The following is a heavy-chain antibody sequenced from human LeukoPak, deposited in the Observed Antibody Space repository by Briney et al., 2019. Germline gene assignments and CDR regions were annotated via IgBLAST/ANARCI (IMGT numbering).Heavy chain of an antibody. V-gene: IGHV1-8*03. J-gene: IGHJ6*03. Sequence: ASVKVSCKASGYTFTSYDINWVRQATGQGLEWMGWMNPNSGNTGYAQKFQGRVTITRNTSISTAYMELSSLRSEDTAVYYCARGIAAAGTGSHYYYYYYMDVWGKGTTVTVSS. CDR3: ARGIAAAGTGSHYYYYYYMDV. CDR1: GYTFTSYD. CDR2: MNPNSGNT. D-gene: IGHD6-13*01.